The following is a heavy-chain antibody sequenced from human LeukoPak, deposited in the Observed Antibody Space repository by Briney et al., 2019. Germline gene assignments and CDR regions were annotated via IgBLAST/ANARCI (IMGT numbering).Heavy chain of an antibody. CDR2: INPTGGST. CDR1: GFTFTNYN. V-gene: IGHV1-46*01. Sequence: ASVKVSCKASGFTFTNYNMHWVRQAPGQGLEWMGLINPTGGSTGYAQKFQGRVTMTRDMSTSTDYMELSSLRSDDTAVYYCARELGYCSSTSCHHFDYWGQGTLVTVSS. D-gene: IGHD2-2*01. CDR3: ARELGYCSSTSCHHFDY. J-gene: IGHJ4*02.